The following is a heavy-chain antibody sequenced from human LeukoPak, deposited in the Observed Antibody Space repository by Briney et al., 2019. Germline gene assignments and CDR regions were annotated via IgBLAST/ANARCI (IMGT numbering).Heavy chain of an antibody. Sequence: ASVKVSRKASGYTFTGYYMHWVRQAPGQGLEWMGWINPNSGGTNYAQKFQGWVTMTRDTSISTAYMELSRLRSDDTAVYYCASGEVGATLSFDYWGQGTLVTVSS. CDR3: ASGEVGATLSFDY. V-gene: IGHV1-2*04. J-gene: IGHJ4*02. D-gene: IGHD1-26*01. CDR1: GYTFTGYY. CDR2: INPNSGGT.